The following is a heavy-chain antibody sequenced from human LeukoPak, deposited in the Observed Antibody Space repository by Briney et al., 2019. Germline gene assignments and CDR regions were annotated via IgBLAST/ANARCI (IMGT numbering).Heavy chain of an antibody. CDR3: ARVIGVEQQLVDGSWFDP. D-gene: IGHD6-13*01. J-gene: IGHJ5*02. CDR2: IYYSGSP. CDR1: GGSISSNSYY. Sequence: KASETLSLTCTVSGGSISSNSYYWGWIRQPPGKGLEWIGSIYYSGSPYYNPSLKSRVTISVDTSKNQFSLKLSSVTAADTAVYYCARVIGVEQQLVDGSWFDPWGQGTLVTVSS. V-gene: IGHV4-39*07.